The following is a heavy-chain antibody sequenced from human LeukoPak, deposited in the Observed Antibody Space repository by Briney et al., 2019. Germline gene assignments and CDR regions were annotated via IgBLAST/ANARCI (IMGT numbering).Heavy chain of an antibody. D-gene: IGHD3-10*01. J-gene: IGHJ4*02. CDR2: IYHRGST. CDR3: ARELYHSGSRIDY. CDR1: GYSISNGYY. Sequence: SETLSLTCTVSGYSISNGYYWGWIRQPPGKGLEWVGSIYHRGSTYYNPSLKSRVTISGNTSKNQFSLKLSSVTAADTAVYYCARELYHSGSRIDYWGQGTLVTVSS. V-gene: IGHV4-38-2*02.